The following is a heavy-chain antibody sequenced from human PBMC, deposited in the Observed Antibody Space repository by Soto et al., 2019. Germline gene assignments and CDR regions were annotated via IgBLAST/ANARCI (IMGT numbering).Heavy chain of an antibody. CDR1: GDSISSGDYY. Sequence: PSETLSLTCTVSGDSISSGDYYWSWIRQPPGKGLEWVGYIYYSGSTYYNPSLKSRITISVDTSKNQFSLKLSSVTAADTAVYYCARGQRWRQFGAPGSHWGQGTLVTV. CDR3: ARGQRWRQFGAPGSH. CDR2: IYYSGST. D-gene: IGHD3-10*01. J-gene: IGHJ4*02. V-gene: IGHV4-30-4*01.